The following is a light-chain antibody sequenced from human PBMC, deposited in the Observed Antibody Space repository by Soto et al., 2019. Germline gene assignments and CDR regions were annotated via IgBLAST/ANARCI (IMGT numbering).Light chain of an antibody. CDR3: QQYNNWPIT. V-gene: IGKV3-11*01. J-gene: IGKJ5*01. CDR2: DAS. Sequence: EIVLTQSPDTLSLSPGERATLSCRASQSVSSYLAWYQQKPGQAPRLLIYDASNRATGISARFSGSGSGTEFTLTISSLQSEDFAVYYCQQYNNWPITFGQGTRLEIK. CDR1: QSVSSY.